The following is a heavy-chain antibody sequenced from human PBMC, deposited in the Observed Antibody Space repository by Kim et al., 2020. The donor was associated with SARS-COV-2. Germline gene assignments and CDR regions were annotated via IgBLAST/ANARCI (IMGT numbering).Heavy chain of an antibody. V-gene: IGHV3-30*09. Sequence: AGTLKGRFAISRNTSNNTLDLQMNSLRPEDTAIYYCARETGNTSSSYFDDWGQGTLVTVSS. CDR3: ARETGNTSSSYFDD. J-gene: IGHJ4*02. D-gene: IGHD2-2*01.